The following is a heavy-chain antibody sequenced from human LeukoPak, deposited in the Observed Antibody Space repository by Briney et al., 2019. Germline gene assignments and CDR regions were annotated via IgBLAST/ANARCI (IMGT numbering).Heavy chain of an antibody. CDR3: AREEYSSGWSANYYYYYGMDV. Sequence: SETLSLTCTVSGSSISSYYWSWIRQPAGKGLEWIGRIYTSGSTNYNPSLKSRVTMSVDTSKNQFSLKLSSVTAADTAVYYCAREEYSSGWSANYYYYYGMDVWGQGTTVTVSS. J-gene: IGHJ6*02. CDR2: IYTSGST. V-gene: IGHV4-4*07. D-gene: IGHD6-19*01. CDR1: GSSISSYY.